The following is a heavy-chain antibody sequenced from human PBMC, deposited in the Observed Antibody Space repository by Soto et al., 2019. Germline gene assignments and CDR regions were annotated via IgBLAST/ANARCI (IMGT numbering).Heavy chain of an antibody. CDR2: IYYSGST. CDR1: GGSISSSSYY. D-gene: IGHD3-22*01. V-gene: IGHV4-39*01. J-gene: IGHJ5*02. CDR3: ARHRGFITMIVVRWFDP. Sequence: QLQLQESGPGLVKPSETLSLTCTVSGGSISSSSYYWGWIRQPPGKGLEWIGSIYYSGSTYYNPSLKSRVTISVDTSKNQFSLKLSSVTAADTAVYYCARHRGFITMIVVRWFDPWGQGTLVTVSS.